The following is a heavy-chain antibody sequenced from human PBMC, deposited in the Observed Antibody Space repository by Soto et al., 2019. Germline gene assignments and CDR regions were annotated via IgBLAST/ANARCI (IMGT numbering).Heavy chain of an antibody. V-gene: IGHV4-39*01. CDR1: GGSISSSSYY. D-gene: IGHD6-19*01. CDR3: AGQWLALDNWFDP. Sequence: QLQLQESGPGLVKPSETLSLTCTVSGGSISSSSYYWGWIRQPPGKGLEWIGSIYYSGSTYYNPSLKSRVPISVDTSKNQFSLKLSSVTAADTAVYYCAGQWLALDNWFDPWGQGTLVTVSS. CDR2: IYYSGST. J-gene: IGHJ5*02.